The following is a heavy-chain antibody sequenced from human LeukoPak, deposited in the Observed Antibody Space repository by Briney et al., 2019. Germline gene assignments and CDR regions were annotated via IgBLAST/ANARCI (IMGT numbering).Heavy chain of an antibody. V-gene: IGHV3-15*04. Sequence: GGSLSLSCAASGFNFNNAYMSWVRQAPGKGLEGVGRIEGEFNAATTQYAAPVNGRFTISRDESRNTLYLEMNYLKTEDTAVYYCATRGDYVGRVYWGQGTLVTVCS. CDR2: IEGEFNAATT. J-gene: IGHJ4*02. D-gene: IGHD4-17*01. CDR3: ATRGDYVGRVY. CDR1: GFNFNNAY.